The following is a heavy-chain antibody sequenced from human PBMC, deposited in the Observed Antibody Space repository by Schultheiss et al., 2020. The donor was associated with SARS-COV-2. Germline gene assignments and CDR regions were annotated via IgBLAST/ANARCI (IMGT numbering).Heavy chain of an antibody. D-gene: IGHD3-10*01. CDR2: INHSGST. J-gene: IGHJ4*02. V-gene: IGHV4-34*01. Sequence: SETLSLTCTVSGGSISSYYWSWIRQPPGKGLEWIGEINHSGSTNYNPSLKSRVTISVDTSKNQFSLKLSSVTAADTAVYYCARALIRGVIKYYFDYWGQGTLVTVSS. CDR1: GGSISSYY. CDR3: ARALIRGVIKYYFDY.